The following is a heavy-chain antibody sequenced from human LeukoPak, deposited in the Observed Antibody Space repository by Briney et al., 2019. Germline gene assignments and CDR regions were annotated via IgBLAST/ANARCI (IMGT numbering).Heavy chain of an antibody. CDR2: ISYDGSNK. Sequence: GGSLRLSCAASGFTFSSYAMHWVRQAPGKGLEWVAVISYDGSNKYYADSVKGRFTISRDNSKNTLYLQMNSLRAEDTAVYYCARDRHAGSGWYQGFDYWGQGTLVTVSS. V-gene: IGHV3-30-3*01. D-gene: IGHD6-19*01. CDR3: ARDRHAGSGWYQGFDY. CDR1: GFTFSSYA. J-gene: IGHJ4*02.